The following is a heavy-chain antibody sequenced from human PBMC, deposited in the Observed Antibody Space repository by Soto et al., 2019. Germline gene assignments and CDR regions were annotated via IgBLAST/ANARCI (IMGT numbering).Heavy chain of an antibody. V-gene: IGHV1-2*02. CDR3: AKGGATVAARNRVYLYNDMEV. Sequence: ASVKVSCKASGYTFTGYYVHWVRQAPGQGLEWMGWINPNSGDTYLAQRFQGRVTMNRDTSIGTAYMELRGLTSDDTAEYYCAKGGATVAARNRVYLYNDMEVWGQGTTVTAP. CDR2: INPNSGDT. CDR1: GYTFTGYY. J-gene: IGHJ6*02. D-gene: IGHD1-26*01.